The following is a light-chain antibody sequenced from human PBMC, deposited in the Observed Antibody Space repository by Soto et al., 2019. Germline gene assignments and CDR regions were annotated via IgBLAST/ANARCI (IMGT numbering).Light chain of an antibody. J-gene: IGLJ2*01. CDR2: DVS. Sequence: QSALTQPASVSGSPGQSITISCTGASSDVGGYNYVAWYQQHPGKAPKLMIYDVSNRPSGVSNRFSGSKSGNTASLTISGLQTEDVADYYCSSYTSSGTLVFGGGTNLTVL. V-gene: IGLV2-14*01. CDR3: SSYTSSGTLV. CDR1: SSDVGGYNY.